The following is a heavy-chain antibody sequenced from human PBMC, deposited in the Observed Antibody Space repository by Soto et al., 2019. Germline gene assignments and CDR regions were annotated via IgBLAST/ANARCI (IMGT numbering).Heavy chain of an antibody. CDR1: GFTFSMYW. CDR2: ISDDGATT. J-gene: IGHJ4*02. CDR3: TGGPRADYSGTGGN. D-gene: IGHD3-10*01. V-gene: IGHV3-74*01. Sequence: GGSLRLSCVVSGFTFSMYWMHWVRQVPGQSPFWVPRISDDGATTNYADSVRGRFTISRDNSKNTLYLQMNNLKPDDTAIYYCTGGPRADYSGTGGNWGQGTTVTVSS.